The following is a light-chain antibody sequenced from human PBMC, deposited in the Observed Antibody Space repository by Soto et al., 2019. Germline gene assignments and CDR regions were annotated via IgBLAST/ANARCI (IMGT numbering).Light chain of an antibody. CDR2: EGS. V-gene: IGLV2-23*01. CDR1: SSDVGSYNL. Sequence: QSVLTQPASVSGSPGQSITIPCTGTSSDVGSYNLVSWYQQHPGKAPKLMIYEGSKRPSGVSNRFSGSKSGNTASLTISGLQAEDEADYYCCSYAGSTTLVLFGGGTKLTVL. CDR3: CSYAGSTTLVL. J-gene: IGLJ2*01.